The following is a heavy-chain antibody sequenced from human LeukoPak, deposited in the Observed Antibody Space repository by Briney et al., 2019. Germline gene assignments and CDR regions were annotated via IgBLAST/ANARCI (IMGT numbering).Heavy chain of an antibody. CDR2: ILGVVTP. J-gene: IGHJ4*02. CDR1: GFTVSSNY. Sequence: GGSLRLSCAVSGFTVSSNYMTWVRQAPGKGLEWVSLILGVVTPHYAASVKGRFAISRDSSKNTLYLQMNSLRAEDTAVYYCARVASLTLDYWGQGTLGT. V-gene: IGHV3-66*01. CDR3: ARVASLTLDY.